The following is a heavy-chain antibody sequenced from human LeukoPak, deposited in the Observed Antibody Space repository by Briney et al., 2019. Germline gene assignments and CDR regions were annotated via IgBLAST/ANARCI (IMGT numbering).Heavy chain of an antibody. D-gene: IGHD2-15*01. CDR3: GREPCRGGSCGFVEV. Sequence: SETLSLTCAVYGGSFSGYYWSWIRQPPGKGLEWIGEINHSGSTNYNLSLKSRVTISVDTSKNQFSLKLDSVTAADTAVYFCGREPCRGGSCGFVEVWGQGTTVTVSS. J-gene: IGHJ6*02. V-gene: IGHV4-34*01. CDR1: GGSFSGYY. CDR2: INHSGST.